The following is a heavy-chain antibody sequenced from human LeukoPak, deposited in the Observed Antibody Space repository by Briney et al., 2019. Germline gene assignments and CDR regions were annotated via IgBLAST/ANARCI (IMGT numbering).Heavy chain of an antibody. J-gene: IGHJ4*02. CDR3: AREGRYYYDSSGYYGYFDY. D-gene: IGHD3-22*01. CDR1: GYTFTSYD. CDR2: MNPNSGNT. Sequence: ASVKVSCKASGYTFTSYDINWVRQATGQGLEWMGWMNPNSGNTGYAQKFQGRVTMTRNTSISTAYMELRSLRSDDTAVYYCAREGRYYYDSSGYYGYFDYWGQGTLVTVSS. V-gene: IGHV1-8*01.